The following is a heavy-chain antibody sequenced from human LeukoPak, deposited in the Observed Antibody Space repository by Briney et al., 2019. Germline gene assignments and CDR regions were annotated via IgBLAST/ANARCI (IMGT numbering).Heavy chain of an antibody. J-gene: IGHJ4*02. CDR3: ARGIYYLIEY. CDR2: IFHSGST. V-gene: IGHV4-38-2*01. CDR1: GYSISSGDY. Sequence: SETLSLTCAVSGYSISSGDYWGWIRQSPGKGLEWIGNIFHSGSTYHNPSLKSRVTIPVDTSKNEFSLKLSSVTAADTAVYYCARGIYYLIEYWGQGTLVTVSS. D-gene: IGHD3-10*01.